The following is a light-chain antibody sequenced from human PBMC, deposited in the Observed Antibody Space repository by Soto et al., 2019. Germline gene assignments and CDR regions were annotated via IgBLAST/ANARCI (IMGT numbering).Light chain of an antibody. J-gene: IGKJ1*01. Sequence: EIVLTQSPGTLSLSPGERATLSCRASQGVNSLFFGWHQQKPGQSPRLLIYAATNRAAGIPDRFSGSGSGTDFTLTISRLEPEDSAVYFCQQYGISPKTFGPGTKVEIK. CDR2: AAT. CDR1: QGVNSLF. V-gene: IGKV3-20*01. CDR3: QQYGISPKT.